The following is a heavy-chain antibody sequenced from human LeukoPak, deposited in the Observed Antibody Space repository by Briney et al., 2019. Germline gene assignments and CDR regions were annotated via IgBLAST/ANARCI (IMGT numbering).Heavy chain of an antibody. D-gene: IGHD3-22*01. V-gene: IGHV4-61*02. Sequence: PSETLSLTCTVSGDSISSGDYYWSWIRQPAGKGLEWIGRISSSGSTNYNPSLKSRVTISVDTSKNQFSLKLSSVAAADTAVYFCARGPYSYDSSGAFDIWGQGTMVTVSS. CDR2: ISSSGST. J-gene: IGHJ3*02. CDR3: ARGPYSYDSSGAFDI. CDR1: GDSISSGDYY.